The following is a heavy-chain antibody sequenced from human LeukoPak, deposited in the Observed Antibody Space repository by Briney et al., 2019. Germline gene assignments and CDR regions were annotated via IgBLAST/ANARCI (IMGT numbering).Heavy chain of an antibody. V-gene: IGHV4-30-2*01. Sequence: SETLSLTCTVSGGSISSGGYYWSWIRQPPGKGLEWIGYIYHSGSTYYNPSLKSRVTISVDRSKNQFSLKLSSVTAADTAVYYCARGGFLGRYYDSSGYYFGWGQGTLVTVSS. D-gene: IGHD3-22*01. CDR2: IYHSGST. J-gene: IGHJ4*02. CDR1: GGSISSGGYY. CDR3: ARGGFLGRYYDSSGYYFG.